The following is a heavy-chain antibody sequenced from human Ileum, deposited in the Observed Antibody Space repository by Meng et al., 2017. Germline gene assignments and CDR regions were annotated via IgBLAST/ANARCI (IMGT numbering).Heavy chain of an antibody. Sequence: QVQLQQSGPGPGKPSQTLSLTGAVSGGSVSSNIAAWNWIRQSPLRGLEWLGRTYYRSKWYSEYAVSVKSRISITPDTSKNQFSLQMNSVTPEDTAVYYCASGSGSLDYWGPGTLVTVSS. V-gene: IGHV6-1*01. CDR1: GGSVSSNIAA. CDR2: TYYRSKWYS. CDR3: ASGSGSLDY. J-gene: IGHJ4*02. D-gene: IGHD3-3*01.